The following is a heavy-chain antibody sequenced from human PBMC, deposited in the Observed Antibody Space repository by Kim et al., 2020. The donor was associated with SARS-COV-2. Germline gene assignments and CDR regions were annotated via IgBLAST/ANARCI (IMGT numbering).Heavy chain of an antibody. CDR2: ISSSGSTI. D-gene: IGHD6-13*01. CDR1: GFTFSDYY. V-gene: IGHV3-11*01. CDR3: ARDHSSSWYDY. J-gene: IGHJ4*02. Sequence: GGSLRLSCAASGFTFSDYYMSWIHQAPGKGLEWVSYISSSGSTIYYADSVKGRFTISRDNAKNSLYLQMNSLRAEDTAVYYCARDHSSSWYDYWGQGTLVTVSS.